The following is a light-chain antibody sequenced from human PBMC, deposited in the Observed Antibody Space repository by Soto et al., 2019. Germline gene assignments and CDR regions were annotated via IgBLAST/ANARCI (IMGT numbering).Light chain of an antibody. CDR1: SSDVGGYNY. V-gene: IGLV2-11*01. Sequence: QSALTQPRSVSGSPGQSVTISCTGTSSDVGGYNYVSWYQPHPGKAPKLVIYDISKRPSGVPDRFSGSKSGNTASLTISGLQAEDEADYYCCSYAGTSLWVFGGGTKLTVL. CDR2: DIS. J-gene: IGLJ3*02. CDR3: CSYAGTSLWV.